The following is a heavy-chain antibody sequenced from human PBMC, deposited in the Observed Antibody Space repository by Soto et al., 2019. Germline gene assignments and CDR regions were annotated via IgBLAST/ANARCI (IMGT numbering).Heavy chain of an antibody. D-gene: IGHD3-9*01. V-gene: IGHV2-70*03. CDR3: AKGRTGYLFDY. CDR1: GFSLTTNAMR. Sequence: SGPTLVNPTQTLTLTCTFSGFSLTTNAMRVSWIRQPPGKALEWLARIDWDGDKFYNTALNTRLTISRDNSKNTLYLQMNSLRAEDTAVYYCAKGRTGYLFDYWGQGTLVTVSS. J-gene: IGHJ4*02. CDR2: IDWDGDK.